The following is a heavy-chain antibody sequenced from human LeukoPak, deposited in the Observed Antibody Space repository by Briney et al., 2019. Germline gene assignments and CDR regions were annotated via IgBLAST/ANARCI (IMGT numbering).Heavy chain of an antibody. V-gene: IGHV3-30*02. CDR3: AKDRVWELRHYFDY. J-gene: IGHJ4*02. Sequence: PGGSLRLSCAASGFTFNNYGMHWVRQAPGRGLEWVTFIRYDGSNKYYADSVKGRFTISRDNSKNTLYLQMNSLRAEDTAVYYCAKDRVWELRHYFDYWGQGTLVTVSS. CDR2: IRYDGSNK. D-gene: IGHD1-26*01. CDR1: GFTFNNYG.